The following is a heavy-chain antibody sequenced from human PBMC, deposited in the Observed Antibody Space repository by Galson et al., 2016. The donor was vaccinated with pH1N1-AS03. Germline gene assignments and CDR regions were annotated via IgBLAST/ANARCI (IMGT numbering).Heavy chain of an antibody. J-gene: IGHJ5*02. CDR1: GGTFNKYA. Sequence: QSGAEVKEPGASVKVSCKASGGTFNKYAITWVRQAPGQGLEWMGGIIPIFGNSDYAQKFQGRVTISTDKSTTTAYMELSSLRSEDTATYYCVRGDGGNNFDLWGQGTLVTVSS. V-gene: IGHV1-69*05. CDR2: IIPIFGNS. CDR3: VRGDGGNNFDL. D-gene: IGHD4-23*01.